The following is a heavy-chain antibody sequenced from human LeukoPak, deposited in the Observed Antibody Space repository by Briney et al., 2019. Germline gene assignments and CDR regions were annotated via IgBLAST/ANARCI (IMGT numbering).Heavy chain of an antibody. CDR1: GYTFTSYA. V-gene: IGHV1-18*01. CDR3: ARADFWSGYSYYYYGMDV. CDR2: ISGYNGNT. D-gene: IGHD3-3*01. Sequence: ASVKVSCKASGYTFTSYAISWVQQAPGQGLEWMGWISGYNGNTNYAQKLQGRVTMTTDTSTSTAYMELRSLRSDDTAVYYCARADFWSGYSYYYYGMDVWGQGTTVTVSS. J-gene: IGHJ6*02.